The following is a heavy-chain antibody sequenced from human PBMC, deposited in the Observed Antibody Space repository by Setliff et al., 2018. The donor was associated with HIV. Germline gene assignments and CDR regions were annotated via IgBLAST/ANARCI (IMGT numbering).Heavy chain of an antibody. D-gene: IGHD4-17*01. CDR3: ARRGRYGGNDFDY. CDR1: GYSFTTYR. J-gene: IGHJ4*02. Sequence: PGESLKISCKGSGYSFTTYRIGWVRQMPGKGLEWMGIIYPGDSDTRYSPSFQGQVTISADKSISTAYLQWSSLKASDTAMYYCARRGRYGGNDFDYWGQGTLVTVSS. CDR2: IYPGDSDT. V-gene: IGHV5-51*01.